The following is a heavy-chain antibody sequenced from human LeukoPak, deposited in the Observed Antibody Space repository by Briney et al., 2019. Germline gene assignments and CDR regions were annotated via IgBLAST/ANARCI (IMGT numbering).Heavy chain of an antibody. V-gene: IGHV3-30*18. CDR3: AKDLQHDYYDSGDY. D-gene: IGHD3-22*01. Sequence: GRSLRLSCAASGFTFSGYGMHWVRQAPGKGLEWVAVISYDGSNKYYADSVKGRFTISRDNSKNTLYLQMNSLRAEDTAVYYCAKDLQHDYYDSGDYWGQGTLVTVSS. CDR1: GFTFSGYG. CDR2: ISYDGSNK. J-gene: IGHJ4*02.